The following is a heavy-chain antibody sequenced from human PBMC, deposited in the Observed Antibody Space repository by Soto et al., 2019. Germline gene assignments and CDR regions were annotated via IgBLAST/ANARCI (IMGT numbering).Heavy chain of an antibody. D-gene: IGHD2-8*01. J-gene: IGHJ6*02. CDR2: ISSSSSYI. Sequence: PGGSLRLSCAASGFTFSSYSMNWVRQAPGKGLEWVSSISSSSSYIYYADSVKGRFTISRDNAKNSLYLQMNSLRAEDTAVYYCARDSPYCTNGVCYFYYYYYGMDVWGQGTTVTVSS. CDR1: GFTFSSYS. CDR3: ARDSPYCTNGVCYFYYYYYGMDV. V-gene: IGHV3-21*01.